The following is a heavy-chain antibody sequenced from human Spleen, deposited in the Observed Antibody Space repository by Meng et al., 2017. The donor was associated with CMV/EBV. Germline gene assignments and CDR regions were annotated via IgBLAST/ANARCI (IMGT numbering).Heavy chain of an antibody. D-gene: IGHD3-3*01. V-gene: IGHV3-72*01. Sequence: YIDCVRQAPGKGLEWVGRTRDKANSYTTEYAASVKGRFTISRDDSKNSLYLQMNSQKTEDTAVYYCARLKPSESYYDFWSATWRAFNIWGQGTMVTVSS. J-gene: IGHJ3*02. CDR2: TRDKANSYTT. CDR1: Y. CDR3: ARLKPSESYYDFWSATWRAFNI.